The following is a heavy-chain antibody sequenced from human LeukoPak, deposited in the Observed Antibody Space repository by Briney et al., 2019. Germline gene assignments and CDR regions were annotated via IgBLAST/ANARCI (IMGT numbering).Heavy chain of an antibody. CDR3: ARQIRYTYDPNWFHP. J-gene: IGHJ5*02. CDR1: GDSIAATSYY. D-gene: IGHD5-12*01. V-gene: IGHV4-39*01. Sequence: SETLSLTCSVSGDSIAATSYYWAWLRQPPGKGLEWIGSIYYGGNINYDPSFQSRVTTFIDTSKNQFSLSLTSVTAADTAVYFCARQIRYTYDPNWFHPWGQGTLVTVSS. CDR2: IYYGGNI.